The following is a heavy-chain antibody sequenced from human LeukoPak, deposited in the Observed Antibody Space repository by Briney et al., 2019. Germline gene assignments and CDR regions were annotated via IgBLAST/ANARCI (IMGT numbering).Heavy chain of an antibody. V-gene: IGHV1-18*01. Sequence: ASVKVSCKASGYTFTSYDINWVRQATGQGLEWMGWISAYNGNTNYAQKLRGRVTMTTDTSTSTAYMELRSLRSDDTAVYYCARGALRFLEWLSSSHYGMDVWGQGTTVTVSS. CDR3: ARGALRFLEWLSSSHYGMDV. J-gene: IGHJ6*02. CDR1: GYTFTSYD. D-gene: IGHD3-3*01. CDR2: ISAYNGNT.